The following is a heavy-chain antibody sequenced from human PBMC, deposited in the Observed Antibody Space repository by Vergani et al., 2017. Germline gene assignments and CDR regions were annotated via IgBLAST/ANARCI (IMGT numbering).Heavy chain of an antibody. D-gene: IGHD5-18*01. CDR1: GGTFSTYT. CDR3: ASVDTAMEWVDY. V-gene: IGHV1-69*02. J-gene: IGHJ4*02. Sequence: QAQLVQSGAEVKKPGSSVKVSCKASGGTFSTYTITWVRQAPGQGLEWMGRIIPILDITDYAQKFQGRVTITADKSTSRAYMELSSLRSEDTAVYYCASVDTAMEWVDYWGQGTLVTVSS. CDR2: IIPILDIT.